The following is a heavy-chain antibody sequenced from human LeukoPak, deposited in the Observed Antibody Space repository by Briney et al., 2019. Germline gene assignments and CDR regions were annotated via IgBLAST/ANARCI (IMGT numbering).Heavy chain of an antibody. CDR2: IYYSGST. V-gene: IGHV4-39*07. CDR1: GGSISSSSYY. Sequence: SETLSLTCTVSGGSISSSSYYWGWIRQPPGKGLEWIGSIYYSGSTYYNPSLKSRVTISVDTSKNQFSLKLSSVTAADTAVYYCARGSGRLWFGEISSEAWAQGTLVTVSS. J-gene: IGHJ4*02. CDR3: ARGSGRLWFGEISSEA. D-gene: IGHD3-10*01.